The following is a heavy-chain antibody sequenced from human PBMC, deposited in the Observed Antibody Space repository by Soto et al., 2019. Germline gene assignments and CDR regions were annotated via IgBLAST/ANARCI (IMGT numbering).Heavy chain of an antibody. J-gene: IGHJ6*03. CDR1: GGSVSSGSYY. CDR3: ARGVAGTTYYYYYYMDV. V-gene: IGHV4-61*01. D-gene: IGHD1-7*01. Sequence: SQTLSLTCTVSGGSVSSGSYYWSWIRQPPGKGLEWIGYIYYSGSTNYNPSLKSRVTISVDTSKNQFSLKLSSVTAADTAVYYCARGVAGTTYYYYYYMDVWGKGTTVTVSS. CDR2: IYYSGST.